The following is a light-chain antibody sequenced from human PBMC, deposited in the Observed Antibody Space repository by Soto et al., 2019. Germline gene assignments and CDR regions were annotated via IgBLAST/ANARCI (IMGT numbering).Light chain of an antibody. V-gene: IGKV3-15*01. CDR2: GAS. CDR3: QQYYTWPIT. J-gene: IGKJ5*01. Sequence: EIVMTQSPATLSVAPGERVTFSCRASQGVSRKLAWYQHKPGQAPRLLISGASTGATGIPARFSGSGSGTEFTLTISSLQSEDCAIYYCQQYYTWPITFGGGTRREIK. CDR1: QGVSRK.